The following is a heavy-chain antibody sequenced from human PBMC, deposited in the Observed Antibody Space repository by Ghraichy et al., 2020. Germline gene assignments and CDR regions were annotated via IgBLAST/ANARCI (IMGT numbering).Heavy chain of an antibody. CDR1: GGTFSSYA. Sequence: SVKVSCKASGGTFSSYAISWVRQAPGQGLEWMGGIIPIFGTANYAQKFQGRVTITADESTSTAYMELSSLRSEDTAVYYCARTTAILEMATSLDYWGQGTLVTISS. J-gene: IGHJ4*02. D-gene: IGHD5-24*01. CDR3: ARTTAILEMATSLDY. V-gene: IGHV1-69*13. CDR2: IIPIFGTA.